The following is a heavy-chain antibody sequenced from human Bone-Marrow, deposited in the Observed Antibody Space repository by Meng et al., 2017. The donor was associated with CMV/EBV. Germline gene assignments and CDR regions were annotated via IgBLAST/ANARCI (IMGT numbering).Heavy chain of an antibody. D-gene: IGHD3-3*01. CDR3: ARDSYDFWSGYYGGYYGMDV. CDR1: GFTFSSYG. V-gene: IGHV3-7*01. J-gene: IGHJ6*02. CDR2: IKQDGSEK. Sequence: GESLKISCAASGFTFSSYGMHWVRQAPGKGLEWVANIKQDGSEKYYVDSVKGRFTISRDNAKNSLYLQMNSLRAEDTAVYYCARDSYDFWSGYYGGYYGMDVWGQGTTVTVSS.